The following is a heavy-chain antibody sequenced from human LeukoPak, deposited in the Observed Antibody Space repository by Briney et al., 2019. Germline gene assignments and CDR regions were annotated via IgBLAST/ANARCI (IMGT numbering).Heavy chain of an antibody. J-gene: IGHJ4*02. D-gene: IGHD3-10*01. CDR3: ARGGSYWDS. CDR2: IYFSGRT. CDR1: GGSIRITSYY. Sequence: SETLSLTCTVSGGSIRITSYYWGWIRQSPGREPEWTGSIYFSGRTHYNPSLESRVTISVDTSNNQFSLRLNSVTAADTAVYYCARGGSYWDSWGQGTLVTVSS. V-gene: IGHV4-39*07.